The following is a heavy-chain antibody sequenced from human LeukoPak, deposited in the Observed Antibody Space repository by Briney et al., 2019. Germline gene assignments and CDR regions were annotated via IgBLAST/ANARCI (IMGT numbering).Heavy chain of an antibody. CDR2: INPKGGGI. CDR1: GYSFTDYY. D-gene: IGHD2-21*02. Sequence: ASVKVSCKSSGYSFTDYYIHWARQAPGQGLEWMGWINPKGGGINYAPEFQGRVTMTRDTSITTAYMELSSLRSDDTAMYYCARDTCDGGDCFNWFDPWGQEPWSPSPQ. CDR3: ARDTCDGGDCFNWFDP. V-gene: IGHV1-2*02. J-gene: IGHJ5*02.